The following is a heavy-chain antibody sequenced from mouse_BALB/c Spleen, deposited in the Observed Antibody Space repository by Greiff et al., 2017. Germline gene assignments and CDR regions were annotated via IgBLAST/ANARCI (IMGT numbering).Heavy chain of an antibody. Sequence: VQLQQPGAELVKPGTSVKLSCKASGYNFTSYWINWVKLRPGQGLEWIGDIYPGSGSTNYNEKFKSKATLTVDTSSSTAYMQLSSLASEDSALYYCARSSDYLFAYWGQGTLVTVSA. D-gene: IGHD2-4*01. J-gene: IGHJ3*01. CDR1: GYNFTSYW. CDR3: ARSSDYLFAY. CDR2: IYPGSGST. V-gene: IGHV1-55*01.